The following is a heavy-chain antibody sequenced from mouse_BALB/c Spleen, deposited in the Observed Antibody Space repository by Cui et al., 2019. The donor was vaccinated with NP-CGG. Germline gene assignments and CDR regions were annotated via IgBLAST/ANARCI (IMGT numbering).Heavy chain of an antibody. CDR3: ARYDYYGSSYFDY. CDR1: GYTFTSYW. V-gene: IGHV1-72*01. J-gene: IGHJ2*01. D-gene: IGHD1-1*01. Sequence: QVQLQQPGAELVKPGASVKLTCKASGYTFTSYWMHWVKQRPGRGLEWMGRIDPNSGGTKYNEKFKSKATLTVDKPSSTAYMQLSSLTSEDSAVYYCARYDYYGSSYFDYWGQGTTLTVSS. CDR2: IDPNSGGT.